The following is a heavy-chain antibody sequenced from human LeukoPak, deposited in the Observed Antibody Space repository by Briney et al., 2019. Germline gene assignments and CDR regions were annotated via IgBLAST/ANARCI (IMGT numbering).Heavy chain of an antibody. Sequence: GASVKVPCKASGYTFTSYGISWVRQAPGQGLEWMGWISAYNGNTNYAQKLQGRVTMTTDTSTSTAYMELRSLRSDDTAVYYCARGKMIVVVPAAMANDAFDIWGQGTMVTVSS. V-gene: IGHV1-18*01. J-gene: IGHJ3*02. CDR1: GYTFTSYG. D-gene: IGHD2-2*01. CDR2: ISAYNGNT. CDR3: ARGKMIVVVPAAMANDAFDI.